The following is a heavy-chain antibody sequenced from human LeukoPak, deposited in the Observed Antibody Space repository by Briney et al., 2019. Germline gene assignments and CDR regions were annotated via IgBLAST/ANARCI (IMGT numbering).Heavy chain of an antibody. CDR2: IYYSGST. D-gene: IGHD7-27*01. V-gene: IGHV4-39*01. Sequence: EWIGSIYYSGSTYYNPSLKSRVTISVDTSKNQFSLKLSSVTAADTAVYYCAISTNWGYFDYWGQGALVTVSS. CDR3: AISTNWGYFDY. J-gene: IGHJ4*02.